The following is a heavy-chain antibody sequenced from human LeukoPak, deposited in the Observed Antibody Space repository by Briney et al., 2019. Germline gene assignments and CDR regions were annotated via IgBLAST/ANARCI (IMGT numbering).Heavy chain of an antibody. J-gene: IGHJ5*02. Sequence: ASVKVSCKASGYTFTSYDINWVRQATGQGLEWMGWMNPNSGNTGYAQKFQGRVTITRNTSISTAYMELSSLRSEDTAAYYCARGFWSGYPKYNWFDPWGQGTLVTVSS. CDR2: MNPNSGNT. V-gene: IGHV1-8*03. CDR3: ARGFWSGYPKYNWFDP. D-gene: IGHD3-3*01. CDR1: GYTFTSYD.